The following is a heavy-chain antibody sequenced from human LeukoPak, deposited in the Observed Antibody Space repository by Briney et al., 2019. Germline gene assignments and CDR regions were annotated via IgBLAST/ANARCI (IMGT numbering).Heavy chain of an antibody. D-gene: IGHD3-22*01. V-gene: IGHV1-2*02. CDR2: INPNSGGT. CDR1: GYTFTGYY. CDR3: AREPYYYDSSGYKGVYYYYGMDV. J-gene: IGHJ6*02. Sequence: GASVNVSCKASGYTFTGYYMHWGRQAPGQGLEWMGWINPNSGGTNYAQKYQGRVTMTTDTSTSTAYMELRSLRSDDTAVYYCAREPYYYDSSGYKGVYYYYGMDVWGQGTTVTVSS.